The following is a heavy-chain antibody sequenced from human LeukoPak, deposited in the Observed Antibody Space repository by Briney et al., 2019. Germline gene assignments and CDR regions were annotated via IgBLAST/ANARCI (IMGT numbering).Heavy chain of an antibody. CDR2: IWHSGGN. D-gene: IGHD4-17*01. V-gene: IGHV4-38-2*02. Sequence: SETLSLTCAVSGYSISTGYYWGLIRQPPGKGLEWIGNIWHSGGNYYNPSLKSRVTISLDTSKNQFSLRLTSVTAADTAVYYCARDPSSTGYYWGQGILVIVSS. J-gene: IGHJ4*02. CDR3: ARDPSSTGYY. CDR1: GYSISTGYY.